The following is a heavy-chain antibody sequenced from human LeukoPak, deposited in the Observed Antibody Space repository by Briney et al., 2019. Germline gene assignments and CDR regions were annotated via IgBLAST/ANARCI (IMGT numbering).Heavy chain of an antibody. D-gene: IGHD3-3*01. Sequence: GASVKVSCTVSGYTLTELSMHWVRQAPGKGLEWMGGFDPEDGETIYARKFQGRVTMTEDTSTDTAYMELSSLRSEDTAVYYCATDSVLRFLEWPQNYFDYWGQGTLVTVSS. CDR1: GYTLTELS. J-gene: IGHJ4*02. CDR3: ATDSVLRFLEWPQNYFDY. CDR2: FDPEDGET. V-gene: IGHV1-24*01.